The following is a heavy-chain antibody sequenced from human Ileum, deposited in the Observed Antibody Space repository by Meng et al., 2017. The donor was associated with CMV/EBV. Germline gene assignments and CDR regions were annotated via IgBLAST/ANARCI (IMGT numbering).Heavy chain of an antibody. CDR2: INNRGST. CDR3: ARASPQRRFLSY. D-gene: IGHD3-3*01. V-gene: IGHV4-34*01. CDR1: NSAFSDYY. Sequence: VQLQHGGARKFKPSETLSLVCAVHNSAFSDYYWTWIRQSPGKGLEWIGEINNRGSTNYNPSLKSRVTISIDTSRNQFSLKLTSMTAADTAVYYCARASPQRRFLSYWGQGTLVTVSS. J-gene: IGHJ4*02.